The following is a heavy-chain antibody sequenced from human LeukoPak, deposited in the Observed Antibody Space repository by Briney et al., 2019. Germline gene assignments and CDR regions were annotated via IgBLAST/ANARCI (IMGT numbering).Heavy chain of an antibody. CDR1: GGSISSGDYY. V-gene: IGHV4-30-4*01. D-gene: IGHD3-10*01. Sequence: PSETLSLTSTVSGGSISSGDYYWSWIRQPPGKGLEWIGYIYYSGSTHYNPSLKSRITISVDTSKNQFSLKLSSVTAADTAVYYCASYYGSGSYPLFNYWGQGTLVTVSS. J-gene: IGHJ4*02. CDR3: ASYYGSGSYPLFNY. CDR2: IYYSGST.